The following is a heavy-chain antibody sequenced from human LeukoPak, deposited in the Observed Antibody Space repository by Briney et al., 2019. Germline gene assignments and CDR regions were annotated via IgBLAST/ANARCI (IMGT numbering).Heavy chain of an antibody. Sequence: KPSETLSLTCAVYGGSFSGYYWSWIRQHPGKGLEWIGYIYYSGSTHYYPSLKSRVTISLDASKNQFSLKLTSVTAADTAVYYCATAYGSGSYSLDFWGQGTLVTVSS. V-gene: IGHV4-31*11. CDR3: ATAYGSGSYSLDF. J-gene: IGHJ4*02. CDR1: GGSFSGYY. CDR2: IYYSGST. D-gene: IGHD3-10*01.